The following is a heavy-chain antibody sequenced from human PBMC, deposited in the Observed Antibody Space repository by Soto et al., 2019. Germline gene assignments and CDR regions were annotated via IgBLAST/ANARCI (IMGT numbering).Heavy chain of an antibody. Sequence: GGSLRLSCAASGFTFSSYGMHWVRQAPGKGLEWVAVIWYDGSNKYYADSVKGRFTISRDNSKNTLYLQMNSLRAEDTAVYYCARDNVVVVPAATPSTWFDPWGQGNLVTVS. V-gene: IGHV3-33*01. CDR1: GFTFSSYG. D-gene: IGHD2-2*01. CDR2: IWYDGSNK. CDR3: ARDNVVVVPAATPSTWFDP. J-gene: IGHJ5*02.